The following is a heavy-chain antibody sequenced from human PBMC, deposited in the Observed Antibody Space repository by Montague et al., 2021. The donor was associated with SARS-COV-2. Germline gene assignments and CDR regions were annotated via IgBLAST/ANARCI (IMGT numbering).Heavy chain of an antibody. CDR3: ARAGSGGSSFHYYYGMDV. CDR2: IYYSGST. D-gene: IGHD3-10*01. CDR1: GGSISSYS. Sequence: SETLSLTCTVSGGSISSYSWSWIRQPPGKGLEWIGYIYYSGSTNYNPSLKSRVTISVDTSKNQFSLKLSSVTAADTAVYYCARAGSGGSSFHYYYGMDVWGQGTTVTVSS. J-gene: IGHJ6*02. V-gene: IGHV4-59*12.